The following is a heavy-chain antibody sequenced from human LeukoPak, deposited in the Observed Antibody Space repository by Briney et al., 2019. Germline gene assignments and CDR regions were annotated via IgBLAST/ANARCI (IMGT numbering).Heavy chain of an antibody. J-gene: IGHJ4*02. D-gene: IGHD3-22*01. CDR1: GFTFSSYA. V-gene: IGHV3-30-3*01. CDR3: ARGGRSDNSGYYVPY. Sequence: GGSLRLSCAASGFTFSSYAMSWVRQAPGKGLEWVAVISYDGSNKYYADSVKGRFTISRDNSKNTLYLQVNSLRADDTAVYYCARGGRSDNSGYYVPYWGQGTLVTVSS. CDR2: ISYDGSNK.